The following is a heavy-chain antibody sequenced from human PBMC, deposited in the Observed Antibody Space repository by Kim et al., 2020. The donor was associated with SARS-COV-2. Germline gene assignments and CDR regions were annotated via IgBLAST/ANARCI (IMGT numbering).Heavy chain of an antibody. D-gene: IGHD3-22*01. CDR3: ARDLIELTYYYDSSGLGT. CDR2: ISAYNGNT. V-gene: IGHV1-18*01. J-gene: IGHJ5*02. CDR1: GYTFTSYG. Sequence: ASVKVSCKASGYTFTSYGISWVRQAPGQGLEWMGWISAYNGNTNYAQKLQGRVTMTTDTSTSTAYMELRSLRSDDTAVYYCARDLIELTYYYDSSGLGTWGQGTLVTVSS.